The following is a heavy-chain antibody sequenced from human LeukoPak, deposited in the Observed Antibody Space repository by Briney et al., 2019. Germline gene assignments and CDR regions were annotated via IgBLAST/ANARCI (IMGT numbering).Heavy chain of an antibody. D-gene: IGHD4-17*01. J-gene: IGHJ4*02. CDR2: IYYSGST. Sequence: SETLSLTCTVSGGSISSYYWSWTRQPPGKGLEWIGYIYYSGSTNYNPSLKSRVTISVDTSKNQFSLKLSSVTAADTAVYYCARLRPRGMGFDYWGQGTLVTVSS. V-gene: IGHV4-59*01. CDR3: ARLRPRGMGFDY. CDR1: GGSISSYY.